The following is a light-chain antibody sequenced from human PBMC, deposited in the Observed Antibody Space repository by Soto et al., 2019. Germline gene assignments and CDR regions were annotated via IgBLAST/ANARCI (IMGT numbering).Light chain of an antibody. Sequence: QSALTQPASVSGSPGQSITISCTGTSSDVGGYNYVSWYQQHPGKAPKLMIYDVSNRHSGVSNRFSGSKSGNTASLTISGLQAEDEADYYCRSYTGSSTLAFGTGTKLTVL. CDR1: SSDVGGYNY. CDR2: DVS. CDR3: RSYTGSSTLA. J-gene: IGLJ1*01. V-gene: IGLV2-14*01.